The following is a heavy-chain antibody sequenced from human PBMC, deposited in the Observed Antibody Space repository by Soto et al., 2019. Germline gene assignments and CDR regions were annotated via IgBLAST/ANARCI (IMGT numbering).Heavy chain of an antibody. J-gene: IGHJ6*02. D-gene: IGHD2-15*01. CDR1: GYTFTTYG. CDR3: ARDWGVAGSCSGSKCDPTRPYLYFRLDI. CDR2: ISPYNDDT. V-gene: IGHV1-18*01. Sequence: GASVKVSCKASGYTFTTYGISWVRQAPGQGLEWMGWISPYNDDTKYAQTLQGRVTMTTDSSSRTAYMELRSLRSDDSAVYYCARDWGVAGSCSGSKCDPTRPYLYFRLDIWGQGTTVTVYS.